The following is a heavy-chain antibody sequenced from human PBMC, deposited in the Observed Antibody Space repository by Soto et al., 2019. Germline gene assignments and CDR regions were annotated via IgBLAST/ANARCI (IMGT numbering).Heavy chain of an antibody. V-gene: IGHV1-69*12. CDR3: ARGTHYYDSSGYPYYYYGMDV. CDR1: GGTFSSYA. J-gene: IGHJ6*02. Sequence: QVQLVQSGAEVKKPGSSVKVSCKASGGTFSSYAISWVRQAPGRGLEWMGGIIPIFGTANYAQKFQGRVTITADESTSTAYMELSSLRSEDTAVYYCARGTHYYDSSGYPYYYYGMDVWGQGTTVTVSS. D-gene: IGHD3-22*01. CDR2: IIPIFGTA.